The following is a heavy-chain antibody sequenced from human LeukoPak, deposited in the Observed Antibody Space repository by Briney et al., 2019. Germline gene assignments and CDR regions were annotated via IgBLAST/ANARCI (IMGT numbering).Heavy chain of an antibody. CDR1: GYTLTELS. J-gene: IGHJ4*02. Sequence: ASVKVSCKVSGYTLTELSMHWVRQAPGKGLEWMGMIYPRDGSTSYAQEFQGRVTVTRDTSTSTVHMELSGLRSEDTAVYYCARDQEGFDYWGQGTLVTVSS. CDR3: ARDQEGFDY. V-gene: IGHV1-46*01. CDR2: IYPRDGST.